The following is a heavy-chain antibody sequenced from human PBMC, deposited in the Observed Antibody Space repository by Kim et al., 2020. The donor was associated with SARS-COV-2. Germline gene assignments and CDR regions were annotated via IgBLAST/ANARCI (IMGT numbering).Heavy chain of an antibody. J-gene: IGHJ4*01. CDR2: IRAYNGNT. CDR1: GYSFPSYG. V-gene: IGHV1-18*01. D-gene: IGHD5-18*01. CDR3: ARAPRGYSYGYLDY. Sequence: ASVKVSCKASGYSFPSYGITWVRQAPGQGLEWMAWIRAYNGNTNYAQKLQGRVTMTTDTSTSTAYMELRSLRSDDTAVYYCARAPRGYSYGYLDYCGHGT.